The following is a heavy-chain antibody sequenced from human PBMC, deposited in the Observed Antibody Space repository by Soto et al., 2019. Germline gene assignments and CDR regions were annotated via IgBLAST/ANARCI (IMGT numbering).Heavy chain of an antibody. CDR2: INPNSGGT. CDR3: ARVFYDRSGYPIGGYFDY. V-gene: IGHV1-2*02. J-gene: IGHJ4*02. CDR1: GYTFTGYY. D-gene: IGHD3-22*01. Sequence: ASVKVSCKASGYTFTGYYMHWVRQAPGQGLEWMGWINPNSGGTNYAQKFQGRVTMTRDTSISTAYMELSRLRSDDTAVYYCARVFYDRSGYPIGGYFDYWGQGTLVTVSS.